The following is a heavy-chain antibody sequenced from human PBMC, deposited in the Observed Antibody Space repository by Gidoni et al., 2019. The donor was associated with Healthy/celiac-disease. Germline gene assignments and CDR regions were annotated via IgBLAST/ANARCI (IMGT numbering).Heavy chain of an antibody. CDR1: GFTFSSYE. CDR2: ISSSGSTI. Sequence: EVQLVESGGGLVQPGGSLRLSCAASGFTFSSYEMNWVRQAPGKGLEWFSYISSSGSTIYYADSVKGRFTISRDNAKNSLYLQMNSLRAEDTAVYYCARGRENPVSFDYWGQGTLVTVSS. CDR3: ARGRENPVSFDY. J-gene: IGHJ4*02. V-gene: IGHV3-48*03.